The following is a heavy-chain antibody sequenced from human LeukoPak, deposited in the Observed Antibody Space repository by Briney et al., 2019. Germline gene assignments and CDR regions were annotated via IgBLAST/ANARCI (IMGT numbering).Heavy chain of an antibody. CDR3: ARGHGDYYFDY. D-gene: IGHD4-17*01. Sequence: GGSLRLSCAASGFTFSSYEMNWVRQAPGKGLEWVSYISSSGSTIYYADSVEGRFTISRDNAKNSLYLQMNSLRAEDTAVYYCARGHGDYYFDYWGQGTLVTVSS. V-gene: IGHV3-48*03. CDR1: GFTFSSYE. CDR2: ISSSGSTI. J-gene: IGHJ4*02.